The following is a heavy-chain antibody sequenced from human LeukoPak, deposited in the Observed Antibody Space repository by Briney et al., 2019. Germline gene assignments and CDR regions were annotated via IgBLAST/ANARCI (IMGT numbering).Heavy chain of an antibody. CDR1: GFTFSDHY. J-gene: IGHJ4*02. D-gene: IGHD3-22*01. V-gene: IGHV3-72*01. Sequence: GGSLRLSCAASGFTFSDHYMDWVRQAPGKGLEWVGRSRNKADSYSTEYAESVKGRFTISRDDSKNSLYLQMNSLKTEDTAVYYCARGIRHSTGYCYFDYWGQGTLVAVSS. CDR3: ARGIRHSTGYCYFDY. CDR2: SRNKADSYST.